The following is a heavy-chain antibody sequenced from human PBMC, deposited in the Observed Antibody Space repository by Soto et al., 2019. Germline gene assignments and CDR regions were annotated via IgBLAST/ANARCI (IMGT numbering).Heavy chain of an antibody. D-gene: IGHD2-8*01. CDR3: ASSPAIVLMVYATDY. Sequence: KPGGSLRLSCAASGFTFSSYSMNWVRQAPGKGLEWVSSISSSSSYIYYADSVKGRFTISRDNAKNSLYLQMNSLRAEDTAVYYCASSPAIVLMVYATDYWGQGTLVTVSS. CDR2: ISSSSSYI. CDR1: GFTFSSYS. V-gene: IGHV3-21*01. J-gene: IGHJ4*02.